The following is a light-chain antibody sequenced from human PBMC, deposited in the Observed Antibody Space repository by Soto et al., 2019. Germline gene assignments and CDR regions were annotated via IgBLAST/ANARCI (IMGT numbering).Light chain of an antibody. J-gene: IGKJ1*01. CDR2: GAS. V-gene: IGKV3-20*01. CDR3: QQYGSSPVT. Sequence: EIVLTQSPGTLSLSPGERATLSCRASQSVSSSYLAWYQRKPGQAPRLLIYGASSRATGIPDRFSGSGSGTDFTLSISRLEPEDFAAYYCQQYGSSPVTFGQGTKVEIK. CDR1: QSVSSSY.